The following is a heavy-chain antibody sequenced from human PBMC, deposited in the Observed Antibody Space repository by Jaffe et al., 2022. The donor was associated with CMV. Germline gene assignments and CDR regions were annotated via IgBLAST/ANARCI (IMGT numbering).Heavy chain of an antibody. CDR3: ARHIAVVVTATSYLYYGMDV. V-gene: IGHV1-69*01. J-gene: IGHJ6*02. D-gene: IGHD2-15*01. Sequence: QVQLVQSGAEVKKPGSSVKVSCKASGGTFNSYGISWVRQAPGQGLELMGGIIPIFGKTNYAQKFQGRVTITADDSTTTAYMELSSLRSEDTAVYYCARHIAVVVTATSYLYYGMDVWGQGTTVTVSS. CDR1: GGTFNSYG. CDR2: IIPIFGKT.